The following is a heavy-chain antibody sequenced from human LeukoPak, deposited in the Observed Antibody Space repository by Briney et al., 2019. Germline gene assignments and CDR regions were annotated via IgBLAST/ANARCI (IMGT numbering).Heavy chain of an antibody. J-gene: IGHJ6*02. Sequence: SVKVSCKASGGTFSSYTISWVRQAPGQGLEWMGRIIPILGIANYAQKFQGRVTITADKSTSTAYMELSSLRSEDTAVYYCARGGRYYDFWSGTTERSDYYYYGMDVWGQGTTATVSS. CDR1: GGTFSSYT. V-gene: IGHV1-69*02. D-gene: IGHD3-3*01. CDR2: IIPILGIA. CDR3: ARGGRYYDFWSGTTERSDYYYYGMDV.